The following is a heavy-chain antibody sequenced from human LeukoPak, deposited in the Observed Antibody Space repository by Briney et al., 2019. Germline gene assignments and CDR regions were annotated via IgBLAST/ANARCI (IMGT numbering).Heavy chain of an antibody. D-gene: IGHD7-27*01. V-gene: IGHV3-30-3*01. Sequence: PGGSLRLSCAASGFTFSTYAMHCVRQALGKGLEWVAVISYDGSKKYYADSVKGRFTISRDNSKNTLYLQMNSLRAEDTAVYYCARELLGAFDYWGQGTLVTVSS. CDR3: ARELLGAFDY. J-gene: IGHJ4*02. CDR2: ISYDGSKK. CDR1: GFTFSTYA.